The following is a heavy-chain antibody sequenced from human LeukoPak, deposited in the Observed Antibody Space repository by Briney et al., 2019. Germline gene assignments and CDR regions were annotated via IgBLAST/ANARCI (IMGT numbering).Heavy chain of an antibody. D-gene: IGHD3-3*01. CDR1: GGSISSYY. CDR3: ASGAYYDFWTDAFDI. CDR2: IYYSGST. Sequence: PSETLSLTCTVSGGSISSYYWSWIRQPPGKGLEWIGYIYYSGSTNYNPSLKSRVTISVDTSKNQFSLKLSSVTAADTAVYYCASGAYYDFWTDAFDIWGQGTMVTVSS. V-gene: IGHV4-59*12. J-gene: IGHJ3*02.